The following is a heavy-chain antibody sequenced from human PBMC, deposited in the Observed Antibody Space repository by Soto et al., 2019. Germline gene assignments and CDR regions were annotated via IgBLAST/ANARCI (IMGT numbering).Heavy chain of an antibody. CDR2: MNPNSGNT. V-gene: IGHV1-8*01. CDR3: ARGRGYSIPFDY. J-gene: IGHJ4*02. D-gene: IGHD4-4*01. Sequence: ASVKVSCKASGYTFTSYDINWVRQATGQGLEWMGWMNPNSGNTGYAQKFQGRVTMTRNTSISTAYMELSSLGSEDTAVYYCARGRGYSIPFDYWGQGTLVTVSS. CDR1: GYTFTSYD.